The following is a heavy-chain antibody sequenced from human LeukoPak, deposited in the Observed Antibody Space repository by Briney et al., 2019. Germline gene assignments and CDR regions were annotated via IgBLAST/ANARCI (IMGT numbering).Heavy chain of an antibody. CDR3: AKGAGVTPDRS. CDR2: ISGSGDST. CDR1: GFSFSSHA. D-gene: IGHD3-10*01. V-gene: IGHV3-23*01. Sequence: PGPSLRLSCAASGFSFSSHAMNWVSQAPGKGLEWGSGISGSGDSTHCADSVKGRFTISRDNSKNTMYLQMNSLRAEDTAVYYCAKGAGVTPDRSWGQGTLVTVSS. J-gene: IGHJ4*02.